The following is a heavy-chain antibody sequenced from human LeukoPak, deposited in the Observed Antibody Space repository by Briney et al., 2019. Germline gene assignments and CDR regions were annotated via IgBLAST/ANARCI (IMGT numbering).Heavy chain of an antibody. J-gene: IGHJ5*02. CDR1: GGSISSGGHS. V-gene: IGHV4-30-2*01. CDR2: IYHSGST. Sequence: SQTLSLTCAVSGGSISSGGHSWSWLRQPPGKGLEWIGYIYHSGSTYYNPSLKSRVTISVDRSKNQFSLKLSSVTAADTAVYYCARGSGNCSSTSCYRTTFDPWGQGTLVTVSS. CDR3: ARGSGNCSSTSCYRTTFDP. D-gene: IGHD2-2*01.